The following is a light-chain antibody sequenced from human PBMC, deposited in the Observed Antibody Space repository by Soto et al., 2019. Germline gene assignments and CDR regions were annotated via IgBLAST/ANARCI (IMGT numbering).Light chain of an antibody. CDR3: QQYGTSRQT. CDR1: QSVTSSY. CDR2: GAS. Sequence: EIVLTQSPGTLSLSPGERATLSCRASQSVTSSYVAWYQQKPGQAPRLLIYGASSRATGIPDRFTGSGSGTDFTLTISRLEPEDFAVYYCQQYGTSRQTFGQGTKVDIK. V-gene: IGKV3-20*01. J-gene: IGKJ1*01.